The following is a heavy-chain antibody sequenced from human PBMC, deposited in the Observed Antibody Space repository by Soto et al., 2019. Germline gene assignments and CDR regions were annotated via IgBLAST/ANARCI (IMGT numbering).Heavy chain of an antibody. CDR2: MNPNNGNT. Sequence: QVQLVQSGAEVKKPGASVKVSCKASGYTFTSYDINWVRQASGQGLEWMGWMNPNNGNTVYAEKFQGRVTMTRDTSMTTAYMDLSSLTSEDTATYYCVRVRSDSSWRQSGWFDPWGPATLVNVSS. CDR1: GYTFTSYD. D-gene: IGHD6-13*01. J-gene: IGHJ5*02. V-gene: IGHV1-8*01. CDR3: VRVRSDSSWRQSGWFDP.